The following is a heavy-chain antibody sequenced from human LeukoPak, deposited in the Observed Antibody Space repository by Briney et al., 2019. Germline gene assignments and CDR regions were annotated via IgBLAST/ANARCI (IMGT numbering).Heavy chain of an antibody. CDR3: ARSSSDYAFI. CDR2: IYSGGST. J-gene: IGHJ3*02. Sequence: GGSLRLSCEASGFTVSSNYMSWVRQAPGKGLEWVSVIYSGGSTYYADSVEGRFTISRDNSKNTLYLQMNSLRAEDTAVYYCARSSSDYAFIWGQGTMVTVSS. V-gene: IGHV3-66*01. CDR1: GFTVSSNY. D-gene: IGHD5-12*01.